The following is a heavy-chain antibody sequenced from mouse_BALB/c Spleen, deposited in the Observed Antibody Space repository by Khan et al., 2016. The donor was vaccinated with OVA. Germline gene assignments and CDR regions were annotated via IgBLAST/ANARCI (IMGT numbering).Heavy chain of an antibody. Sequence: QIQLVQSGPELKKPGETVRISCKASGYTFTTAGIQWVQKMPGKGLKWIGWINTHSGVPKYAEDFKGRFAFSLEISVNTAYLQITNLKNEDTATYICTGGGAAYYRNDGSAMEYWGQGTSVTVSS. V-gene: IGHV9-4*02. D-gene: IGHD2-14*01. CDR1: GYTFTTAG. CDR2: INTHSGVP. CDR3: TGGGAAYYRNDGSAMEY. J-gene: IGHJ4*01.